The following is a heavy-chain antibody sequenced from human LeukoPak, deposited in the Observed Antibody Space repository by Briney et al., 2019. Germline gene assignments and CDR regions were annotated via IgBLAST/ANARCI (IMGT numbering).Heavy chain of an antibody. CDR3: ATLLNIIAVAGTGGTQNWFDP. V-gene: IGHV4-39*01. J-gene: IGHJ5*02. CDR2: IYYGGST. CDR1: GGSISSSSYY. D-gene: IGHD6-19*01. Sequence: PSETLSLTCTVSGGSISSSSYYWGWIRQPPGKGLEWIGSIYYGGSTYYNPSLKSRVTISVDTSKNQFSLKLSSVTAADTAVYYCATLLNIIAVAGTGGTQNWFDPWGQGTLVTVSS.